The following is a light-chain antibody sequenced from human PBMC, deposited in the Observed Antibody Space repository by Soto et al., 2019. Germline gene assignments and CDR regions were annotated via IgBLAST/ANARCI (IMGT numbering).Light chain of an antibody. J-gene: IGLJ1*01. V-gene: IGLV1-40*01. CDR2: GNN. Sequence: QSVLTQPPSVSGAPGQRVTISCTGSSSNIGADYDVHWYQQIPGTAPKFLIYGNNNRPSGVPDRFSGSKSGTSASLAITGLXAEDEADYYCQSYDSSLSGSVFGTGTKVTVL. CDR1: SSNIGADYD. CDR3: QSYDSSLSGSV.